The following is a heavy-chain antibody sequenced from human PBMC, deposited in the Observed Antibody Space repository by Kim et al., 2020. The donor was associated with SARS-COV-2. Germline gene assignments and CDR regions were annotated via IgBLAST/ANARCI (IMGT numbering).Heavy chain of an antibody. Sequence: GGSLRLSCTASGFTFSSYGMHWVRQAPGKGLVWVAGVTSDGSSKNYADSVKGRFTISRDNSKNTLSLQMNSLRAEDTAMYYCAKATYSGSYYSDYWGQGT. CDR2: VTSDGSSK. J-gene: IGHJ4*02. D-gene: IGHD1-26*01. V-gene: IGHV3-30*18. CDR3: AKATYSGSYYSDY. CDR1: GFTFSSYG.